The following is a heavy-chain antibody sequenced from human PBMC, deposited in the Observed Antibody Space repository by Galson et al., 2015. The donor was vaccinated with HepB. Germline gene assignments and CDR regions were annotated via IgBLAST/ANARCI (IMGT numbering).Heavy chain of an antibody. J-gene: IGHJ4*02. V-gene: IGHV5-10-1*01. CDR3: ARHKPDSTVVTPGVFDY. CDR1: GYSFTSYW. Sequence: QSGAEVKKPGESLRISCKGSGYSFTSYWISWVRQMPGKGLEWMGRIDPSDSYTNYSPSFQGHVTISADKSISTAYLQWSSLKASDTAMYYCARHKPDSTVVTPGVFDYWGQGTLVTVSS. CDR2: IDPSDSYT. D-gene: IGHD4-23*01.